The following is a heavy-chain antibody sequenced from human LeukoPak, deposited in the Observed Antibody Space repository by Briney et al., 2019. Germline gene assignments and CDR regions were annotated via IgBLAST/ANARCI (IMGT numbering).Heavy chain of an antibody. V-gene: IGHV1-58*02. J-gene: IGHJ6*02. CDR3: AAEDNTMVRGVKTRPVYYYGMDV. D-gene: IGHD3-10*01. CDR2: IVVGSGNT. CDR1: GFTFTSSA. Sequence: ASVKVSCKASGFTFTSSAMQWVRQARGQRLEWIGWIVVGSGNTNYAQKFQARVTITRDMATSTAYMELSSLRSEDTAVYYCAAEDNTMVRGVKTRPVYYYGMDVWGQGTTVTVSS.